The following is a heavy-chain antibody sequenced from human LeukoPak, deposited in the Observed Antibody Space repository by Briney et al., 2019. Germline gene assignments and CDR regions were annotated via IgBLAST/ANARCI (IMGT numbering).Heavy chain of an antibody. D-gene: IGHD3-10*01. CDR3: ARGSYYGSEPFDY. CDR2: INSDGSST. J-gene: IGHJ4*02. Sequence: GGSLRLSCAASGFTFSSYWMHWVRQAPGKGLVWVSRINSDGSSTSYADSVKGRFTISRDNAKNTLYLQMNSLRAEDTAVYYCARGSYYGSEPFDYWGQGTLVTVSS. CDR1: GFTFSSYW. V-gene: IGHV3-74*01.